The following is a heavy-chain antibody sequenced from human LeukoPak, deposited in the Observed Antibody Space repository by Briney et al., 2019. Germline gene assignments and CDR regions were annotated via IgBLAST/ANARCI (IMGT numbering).Heavy chain of an antibody. J-gene: IGHJ4*02. D-gene: IGHD5-18*01. CDR3: VKDIRRGYNFGYDQFAY. CDR1: GFIFKNYG. CDR2: IQYNATTK. Sequence: PGGSLRLSCAASGFIFKNYGMHWVRQAPGKGLEWVAFIQYNATTKDYADSVKGRFTISRDNSKNTVSLQMNSLRAEGTALYYCVKDIRRGYNFGYDQFAYWGQGTLVTVSS. V-gene: IGHV3-30*02.